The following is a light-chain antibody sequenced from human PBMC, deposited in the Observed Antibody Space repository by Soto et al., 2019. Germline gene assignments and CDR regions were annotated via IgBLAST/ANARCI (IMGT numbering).Light chain of an antibody. CDR2: KAS. Sequence: DIQMTQSPSTLSASVGDRVTITCRASQSISSWLAWYQQKPGKAPKVLIYKASTLESGVPSRFSGSGSGTEFTLTISSLQADDFATYYCQQSNSSPWTFGQGTKVEIK. J-gene: IGKJ1*01. CDR1: QSISSW. V-gene: IGKV1-5*03. CDR3: QQSNSSPWT.